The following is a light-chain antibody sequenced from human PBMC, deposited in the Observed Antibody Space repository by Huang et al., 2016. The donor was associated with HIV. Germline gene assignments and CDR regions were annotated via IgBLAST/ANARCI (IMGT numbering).Light chain of an antibody. V-gene: IGKV3-15*01. Sequence: EIVMTQSPATLSVSPGERAILLCRASQNIDTNVAWYQQKPGQAPRRLIFGASTRATGSSARFTGGGSETEFTLTINSVQSEDVAMYYCHQYNDWPPWTFGQGTRVEI. J-gene: IGKJ1*01. CDR1: QNIDTN. CDR2: GAS. CDR3: HQYNDWPPWT.